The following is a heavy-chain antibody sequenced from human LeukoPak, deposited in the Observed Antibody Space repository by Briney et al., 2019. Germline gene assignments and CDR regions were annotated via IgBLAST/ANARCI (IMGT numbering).Heavy chain of an antibody. CDR3: ARPFPPYFYGSGSYYNV. CDR2: ISAYNGNT. V-gene: IGHV1-18*01. CDR1: GYTFTSYG. Sequence: GASVKVSCKASGYTFTSYGISWVRQAPGQRLEWMGWISAYNGNTNYAQKLQGRVTMTTDTSTSTAYMELRSLRSDDTAVYYCARPFPPYFYGSGSYYNVWGQGTLVTVSS. D-gene: IGHD3-10*01. J-gene: IGHJ4*02.